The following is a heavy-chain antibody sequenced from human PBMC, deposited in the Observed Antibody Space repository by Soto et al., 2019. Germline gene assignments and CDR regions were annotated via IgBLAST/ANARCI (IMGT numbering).Heavy chain of an antibody. CDR1: GYTFTSYG. CDR2: ISAYNGNT. J-gene: IGHJ4*02. CDR3: AREGVSTVVTQPIDY. D-gene: IGHD4-17*01. Sequence: QVQLVQSGAEVKKPGASVKVSCKASGYTFTSYGISWVRQAPGQGLEWMGWISAYNGNTNYAQKLQGRVTMTTDTAXXTAYMELRSLRSDDTAVYYCAREGVSTVVTQPIDYWGQGTLVTVSS. V-gene: IGHV1-18*01.